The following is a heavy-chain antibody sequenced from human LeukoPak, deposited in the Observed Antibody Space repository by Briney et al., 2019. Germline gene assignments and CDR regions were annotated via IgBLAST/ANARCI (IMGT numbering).Heavy chain of an antibody. CDR3: AKDSRPCSSTSCYWNYYYYYMDV. CDR1: GFTFSSYG. CDR2: IRYDGSNK. Sequence: GGSLRLSCAASGFTFSSYGMHWVRQAPGKGLEWVAFIRYDGSNKYYADSVKGRFTISRDNSKNTLYPQMNSLRAEDTAVYYCAKDSRPCSSTSCYWNYYYYYMDVWGKGTTVTVSS. V-gene: IGHV3-30*02. D-gene: IGHD2-2*01. J-gene: IGHJ6*03.